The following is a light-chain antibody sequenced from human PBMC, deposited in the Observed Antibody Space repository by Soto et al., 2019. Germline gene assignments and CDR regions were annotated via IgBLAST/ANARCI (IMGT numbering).Light chain of an antibody. CDR2: NNN. Sequence: QTVVTQAPSASGTPGQRVTISCSGSSSNIGSDSVNWYQQLPGTAPKLLIYNNNQRPSGVPDRFSGSKSGTSASLAISGLQSEDEADYYCAAWDDSLNCVVFGGGTKLTVL. J-gene: IGLJ2*01. CDR1: SSNIGSDS. CDR3: AAWDDSLNCVV. V-gene: IGLV1-44*01.